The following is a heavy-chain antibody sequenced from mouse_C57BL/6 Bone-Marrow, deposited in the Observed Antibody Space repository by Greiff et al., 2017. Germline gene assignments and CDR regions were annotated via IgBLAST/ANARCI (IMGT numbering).Heavy chain of an antibody. CDR3: ARWLVYDGYSWFAY. Sequence: QVHVKQPGAELVKPGASVKLSCKASGYTFTSYWMHWVKQRPGQGLEWIGMIHPNSGSTNYNEKFKSKATLTVDKSSSTAYMQLSSLTSEDSAVYYCARWLVYDGYSWFAYWGQGTLVTVSA. J-gene: IGHJ3*01. D-gene: IGHD2-3*01. V-gene: IGHV1-64*01. CDR1: GYTFTSYW. CDR2: IHPNSGST.